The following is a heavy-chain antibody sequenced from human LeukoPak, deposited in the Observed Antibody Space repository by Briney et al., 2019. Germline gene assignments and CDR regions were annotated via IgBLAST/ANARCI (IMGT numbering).Heavy chain of an antibody. CDR1: GFTFDDYA. V-gene: IGHV3-9*01. CDR3: AKDPRYRSGRHYGGAFDI. Sequence: PGGSLRLSCAASGFTFDDYAMHWVRQAPGKGLEWVSGISWNSGSIGYADSVKGRFTISRDNAKNSLYLQMNSLRAEDTALYYCAKDPRYRSGRHYGGAFDIWGQGTMVTVSS. CDR2: ISWNSGSI. J-gene: IGHJ3*02. D-gene: IGHD2-15*01.